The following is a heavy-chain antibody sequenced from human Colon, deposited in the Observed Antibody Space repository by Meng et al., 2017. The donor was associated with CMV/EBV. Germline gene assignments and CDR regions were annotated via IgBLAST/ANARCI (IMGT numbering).Heavy chain of an antibody. CDR3: AREGGIVGAKGGMDV. CDR1: GYTFTSYG. J-gene: IGHJ6*02. D-gene: IGHD1-26*01. CDR2: ISAYNGNT. Sequence: ASVKVSCKASGYTFTSYGISWVRQAPGQGLEWMGWISAYNGNTNYAQKFQGRVTMTRDTSISTAYMELSRLRSDDTAVYYCAREGGIVGAKGGMDVWGQGTTVTVSS. V-gene: IGHV1-18*01.